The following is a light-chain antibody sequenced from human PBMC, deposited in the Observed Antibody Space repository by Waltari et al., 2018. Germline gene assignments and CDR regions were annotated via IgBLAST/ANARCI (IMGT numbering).Light chain of an antibody. CDR3: SSYTSSSTWV. CDR2: DVS. Sequence: QSALTQPASVSGSPGQSITLSCTGTSSDVGGYNYVSWYQQHPGKAPKLMIYDVSKRPSGVSNRFSGSKSGNTASLTISGLQAEDEADYYCSSYTSSSTWVFGTGTKVTVL. J-gene: IGLJ1*01. CDR1: SSDVGGYNY. V-gene: IGLV2-14*01.